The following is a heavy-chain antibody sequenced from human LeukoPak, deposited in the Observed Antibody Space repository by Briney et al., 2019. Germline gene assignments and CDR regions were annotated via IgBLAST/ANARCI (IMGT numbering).Heavy chain of an antibody. CDR3: ARAPDLWTDY. J-gene: IGHJ4*02. D-gene: IGHD1-1*01. Sequence: ASVKVSCKASGYTFTSYYIHWVRQAPGQGLEWIGIINPSGGSTTYAQKFQGRVTMTRDTSTSTVYMELSSLRSEDTAMYYCARAPDLWTDYWGQETLVTVSS. CDR2: INPSGGST. CDR1: GYTFTSYY. V-gene: IGHV1-46*01.